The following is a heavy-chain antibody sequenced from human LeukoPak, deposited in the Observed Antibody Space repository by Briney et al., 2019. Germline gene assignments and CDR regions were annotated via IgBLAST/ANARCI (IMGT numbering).Heavy chain of an antibody. Sequence: PGGSLRLSCAASGFTFSSYSMNWVRQAPGKGLKWVSYISGSSSTIYYADSVKGRFTISRDNAKNSLYLQMNSLRAEDTAVYYCARSQGAYCSGGSRYPFDYWGQGTLVTVSP. CDR3: ARSQGAYCSGGSRYPFDY. J-gene: IGHJ4*02. V-gene: IGHV3-48*01. D-gene: IGHD2-15*01. CDR2: ISGSSSTI. CDR1: GFTFSSYS.